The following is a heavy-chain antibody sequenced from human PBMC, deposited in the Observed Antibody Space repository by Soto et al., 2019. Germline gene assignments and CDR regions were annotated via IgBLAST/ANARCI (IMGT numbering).Heavy chain of an antibody. D-gene: IGHD4-17*01. CDR2: IYYSGST. V-gene: IGHV4-39*01. CDR1: GGSISSSSYY. Sequence: SETLSLTCTVSGGSISSSSYYWGWIRQPPGKGLEWIGSIYYSGSTYYNPSLKSRVTISVDTSKNQFSLKLSSVTAADTAVYYCARHRERTVTRFIDYWGQGTLVTVSS. CDR3: ARHRERTVTRFIDY. J-gene: IGHJ4*02.